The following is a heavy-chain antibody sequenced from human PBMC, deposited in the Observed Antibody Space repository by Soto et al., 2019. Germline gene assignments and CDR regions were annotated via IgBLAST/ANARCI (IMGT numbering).Heavy chain of an antibody. D-gene: IGHD2-21*02. V-gene: IGHV3-23*01. Sequence: EVQLLESGGGLVQPGGSLRLSCAASGFTFSSYAMSWVRQAPGEGVEWVSAISGSGGSTYYADSVKGRFTISRDNSKNTLYLQMNSLRAEDTAVYYCAKDRELVVVTAYDSWGQGTLVTVSS. CDR3: AKDRELVVVTAYDS. CDR1: GFTFSSYA. CDR2: ISGSGGST. J-gene: IGHJ4*02.